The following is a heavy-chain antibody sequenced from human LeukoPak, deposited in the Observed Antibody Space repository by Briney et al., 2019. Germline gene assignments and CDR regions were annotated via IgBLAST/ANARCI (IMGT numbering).Heavy chain of an antibody. V-gene: IGHV3-30*02. CDR3: AKDFDSSGWYPRD. CDR2: IRYDGSNK. J-gene: IGHJ4*02. D-gene: IGHD6-19*01. Sequence: GGSLRLSCAASGFPFSSYGMHWVRQAPGKGLEWVAFIRYDGSNKYYADSVKGRFTISRDNSKNTLYLQMNSLRAEDTAVYYCAKDFDSSGWYPRDWGQGTLVTVSS. CDR1: GFPFSSYG.